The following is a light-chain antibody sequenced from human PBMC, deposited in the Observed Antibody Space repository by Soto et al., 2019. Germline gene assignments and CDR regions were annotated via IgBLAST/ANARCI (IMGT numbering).Light chain of an antibody. V-gene: IGKV3-11*01. CDR1: QSDSSY. CDR2: DTS. CDR3: QQRSNWPIT. Sequence: EIVLTQSPATLSLSPGERATLSCRASQSDSSYLVWYQQKPGQAPRLLIYDTSNRATGIPARFSGSGSGTDFTLTISILEPEDFAVYYCQQRSNWPITFGQGTRLEIK. J-gene: IGKJ5*01.